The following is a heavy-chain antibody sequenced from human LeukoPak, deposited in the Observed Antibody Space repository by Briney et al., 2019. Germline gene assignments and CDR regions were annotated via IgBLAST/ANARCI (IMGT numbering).Heavy chain of an antibody. CDR1: DYSVTSAYY. Sequence: SETLSLTCAVSDYSVTSAYYWGWIRQFPGKGLEWIGSIFHGETTYYNPSLESRVTISVDPSKNQFSLRLTSVTAADTAVYYCARVGSSWYWEDYWGQGTLVTVSS. V-gene: IGHV4-38-2*01. J-gene: IGHJ4*02. CDR2: IFHGETT. CDR3: ARVGSSWYWEDY. D-gene: IGHD6-13*01.